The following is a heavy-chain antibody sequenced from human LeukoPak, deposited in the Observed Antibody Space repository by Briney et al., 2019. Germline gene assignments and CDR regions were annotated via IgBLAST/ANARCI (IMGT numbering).Heavy chain of an antibody. J-gene: IGHJ3*02. V-gene: IGHV3-9*01. CDR1: GFTFDDYA. CDR2: ISWNSGSI. Sequence: GGSLRLSCAASGFTFDDYAMHWVRQAPGKGLEWVSGISWNSGSIGYADSVKGRFTISRDNAKNSLYLQMNSLRAEDTALYYCAKSRGSGSYRADAFDIWGQGTMVTVSS. CDR3: AKSRGSGSYRADAFDI. D-gene: IGHD3-10*01.